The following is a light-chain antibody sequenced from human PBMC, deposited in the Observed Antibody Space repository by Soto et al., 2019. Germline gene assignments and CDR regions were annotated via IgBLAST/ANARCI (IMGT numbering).Light chain of an antibody. CDR3: CSYAGDGVV. V-gene: IGLV2-23*02. Sequence: LTQPASVSGSPGQSIIVSCTGTNSDVGRYDHVSWLQHSPGKAPKVVIYDVNNRPSGVSNRFSGSKSDNTAALTISGLQAEDEGDYYCCSYAGDGVVFGGGTKVTVL. CDR1: NSDVGRYDH. J-gene: IGLJ2*01. CDR2: DVN.